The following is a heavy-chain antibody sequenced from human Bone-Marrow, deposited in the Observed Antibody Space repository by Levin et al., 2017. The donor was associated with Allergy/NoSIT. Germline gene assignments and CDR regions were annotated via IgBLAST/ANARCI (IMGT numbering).Heavy chain of an antibody. V-gene: IGHV4-31*03. D-gene: IGHD5-24*01. CDR1: GGSISRGGYY. Sequence: TSETLSLTCTVSGGSISRGGYYWSWIHQRPGKGLEWIGCIHHSGGTLYNPSLKSRITISVDTSKNQFSLRLNSVIAADTAVYFCARDWQDDENSFDIWGQGTMVTVSS. J-gene: IGHJ3*02. CDR2: IHHSGGT. CDR3: ARDWQDDENSFDI.